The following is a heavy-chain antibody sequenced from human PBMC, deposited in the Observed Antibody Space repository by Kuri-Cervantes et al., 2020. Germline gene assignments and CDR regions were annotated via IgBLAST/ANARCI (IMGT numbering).Heavy chain of an antibody. V-gene: IGHV3-30*03. CDR3: ARVKSHGDYYYYYYMDV. D-gene: IGHD4-17*01. CDR2: ITYEASNK. Sequence: GGSLRLSCAASGFTFSSYGMHWVRQAPVKGLEWGAVITYEASNKYYADSVTSRFTISRNNSKNTLYLQMNSLRAEDSAVYYCARVKSHGDYYYYYYMDVWGKGTTVTVSS. CDR1: GFTFSSYG. J-gene: IGHJ6*03.